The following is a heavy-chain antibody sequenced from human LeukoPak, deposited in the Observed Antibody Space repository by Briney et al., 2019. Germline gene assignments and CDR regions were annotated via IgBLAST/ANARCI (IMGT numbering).Heavy chain of an antibody. J-gene: IGHJ4*02. Sequence: GGSLRPSCAASGFTVSSNHMSWVRQAPGKGLEWVSTIYSGGDTYNADSVKDKFTIFRDNSKNTVYLQMDSLRAEDTAVYYCARDLGVRGVIIVPFDCWGQGTLVTVSS. CDR2: IYSGGDT. V-gene: IGHV3-66*01. CDR1: GFTVSSNH. D-gene: IGHD3-10*01. CDR3: ARDLGVRGVIIVPFDC.